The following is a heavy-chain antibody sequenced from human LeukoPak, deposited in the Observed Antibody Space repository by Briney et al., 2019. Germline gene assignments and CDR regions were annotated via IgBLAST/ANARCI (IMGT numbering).Heavy chain of an antibody. V-gene: IGHV4-59*01. D-gene: IGHD6-13*01. CDR2: IYYSGST. Sequence: SETLSLTCAVYGGSFSGYYWSWIRQPPGKGLEWIGYIYYSGSTNYNPSLKSRVTISVDTSKNQFSLKLSSVTAADTAVYYCVRAGRWGSSWYVDYWGQGTLVTVSS. J-gene: IGHJ4*02. CDR3: VRAGRWGSSWYVDY. CDR1: GGSFSGYY.